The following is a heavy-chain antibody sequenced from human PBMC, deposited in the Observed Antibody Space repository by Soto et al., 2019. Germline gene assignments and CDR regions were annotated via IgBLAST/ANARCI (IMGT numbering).Heavy chain of an antibody. CDR2: ISYDGNSE. Sequence: QVQLVESGGGVVQPGKSLRLSCAASGLTFSHYAFHWVRQAPGKGLEWVAFISYDGNSEYYADSVKGRFTISRDNSKNTLYLQMNSLRPEDAAVYYCARGLMAKSPHLYFWGLGTLVTVSS. J-gene: IGHJ4*02. CDR3: ARGLMAKSPHLYF. CDR1: GLTFSHYA. V-gene: IGHV3-30-3*01.